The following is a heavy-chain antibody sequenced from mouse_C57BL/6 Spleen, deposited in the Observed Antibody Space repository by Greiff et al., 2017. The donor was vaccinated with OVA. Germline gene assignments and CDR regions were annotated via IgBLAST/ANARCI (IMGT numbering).Heavy chain of an antibody. CDR3: TLLDSSGSFAY. D-gene: IGHD3-2*02. J-gene: IGHJ3*01. Sequence: QVHVKQSGAELVRPGASVTLSCKASGYTFTDYEMHWVKQTPVHGLEWIGAIDPETGGTAYNQKFKGKAILTADKSSSTAYMELRSLTSEDSAVYYCTLLDSSGSFAYWGQGTLVTVSA. V-gene: IGHV1-15*01. CDR1: GYTFTDYE. CDR2: IDPETGGT.